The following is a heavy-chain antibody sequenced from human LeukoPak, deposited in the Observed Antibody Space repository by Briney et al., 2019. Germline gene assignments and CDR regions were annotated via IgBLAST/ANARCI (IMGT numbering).Heavy chain of an antibody. CDR2: IYYSGST. CDR1: GGSISSYY. J-gene: IGHJ4*02. D-gene: IGHD3-3*01. Sequence: PSETLSLTCTVSGGSISSYYWSWLRQPPGKGLEWIGYIYYSGSTNYNPSLKSRVTISVDTSKNQFSLKLSSVTAADTAVYCCARHVEGTYYDFWSGYYYFDYWGQGTLVTVSS. V-gene: IGHV4-59*08. CDR3: ARHVEGTYYDFWSGYYYFDY.